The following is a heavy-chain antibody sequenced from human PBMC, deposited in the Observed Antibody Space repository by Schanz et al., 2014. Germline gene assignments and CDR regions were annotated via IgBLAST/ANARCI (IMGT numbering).Heavy chain of an antibody. J-gene: IGHJ4*02. CDR3: ANNWNLDY. Sequence: VQVVDSGGALVQPGRSLRLSCSTSGFNFADCAMSWFRQAPGKGLEWVSYISSSSSTRYYADSVKGRFTISRDNSKNTLYLQMNSLRAEDTAVYYCANNWNLDYWGQGTLVTVSS. CDR1: GFNFADCA. CDR2: ISSSSSTR. V-gene: IGHV3-23*04. D-gene: IGHD1-20*01.